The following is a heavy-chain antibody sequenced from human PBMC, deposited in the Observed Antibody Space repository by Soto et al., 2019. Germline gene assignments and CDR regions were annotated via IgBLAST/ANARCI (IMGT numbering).Heavy chain of an antibody. CDR1: GGTFSSYT. Sequence: QVQLVQSGAEVKKPGSSVKVSCKASGGTFSSYTISWVRQAPGQGLEWVGRIIPILGIANYAQKFQGRVTITADKSTSTAYMELSSLRSEDTAVYYCARGRGSSYYLIDYWGQGTLVTVSS. CDR2: IIPILGIA. CDR3: ARGRGSSYYLIDY. V-gene: IGHV1-69*02. D-gene: IGHD3-22*01. J-gene: IGHJ4*02.